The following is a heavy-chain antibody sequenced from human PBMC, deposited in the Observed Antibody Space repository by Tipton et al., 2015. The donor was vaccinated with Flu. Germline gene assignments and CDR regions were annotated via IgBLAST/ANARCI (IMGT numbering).Heavy chain of an antibody. D-gene: IGHD4-11*01. CDR2: IYYSGRA. CDR3: ARRDYSNYVSEPKNWFDP. J-gene: IGHJ5*02. Sequence: TLSLTCLVSAGSMRSSDYYWSWIRQSPGNGLEWIGNIYYSGRALYNPSLKSRVTISIDTSKNQFSLKLSSVTATDTAVYYCARRDYSNYVSEPKNWFDPWGQGALVTVSS. V-gene: IGHV4-30-4*01. CDR1: AGSMRSSDYY.